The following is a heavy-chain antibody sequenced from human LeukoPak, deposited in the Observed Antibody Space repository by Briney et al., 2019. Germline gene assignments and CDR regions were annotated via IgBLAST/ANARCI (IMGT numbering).Heavy chain of an antibody. CDR2: IKSKTDGGTT. Sequence: GGSLRLSCAASRFTFSNAWMSWVRQAPGKGLEWVGRIKSKTDGGTTDYAAPVKGRFTISRDDSKNTLYLQMNSLKTEDTAVYYCTTDPMTTVIPEDYYYYMDVWGKGTTVTVSS. V-gene: IGHV3-15*01. D-gene: IGHD4-17*01. J-gene: IGHJ6*03. CDR3: TTDPMTTVIPEDYYYYMDV. CDR1: RFTFSNAW.